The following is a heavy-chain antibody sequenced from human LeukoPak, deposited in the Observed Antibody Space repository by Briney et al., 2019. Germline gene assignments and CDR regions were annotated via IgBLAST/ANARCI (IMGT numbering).Heavy chain of an antibody. CDR3: ARGSSYYGASFDY. V-gene: IGHV4-38-2*02. CDR1: GYSISSGYY. CDR2: IYHSGST. Sequence: SETLSLTCTVSGYSISSGYYWGWIRQSPGKGLEWIGSIYHSGSTYYNPSLKSRVTISVDTSKNQFSLKLSSVTAAETAVYYCARGSSYYGASFDYWGQGTLVTVSS. D-gene: IGHD3-22*01. J-gene: IGHJ4*02.